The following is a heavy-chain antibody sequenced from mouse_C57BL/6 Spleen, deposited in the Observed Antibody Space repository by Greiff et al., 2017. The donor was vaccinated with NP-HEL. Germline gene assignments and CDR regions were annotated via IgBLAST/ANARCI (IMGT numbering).Heavy chain of an antibody. Sequence: QVQLQQPGAELVRPGSSVKLSCKASGYTFTSYWMHRVKQRPTQGLEWIGNIDPSDRETHYNQKLKDKATLTVEKSSSTAYMQLSSLTSEDSAVYYCARSTYYYGSSSSWFAYWGQGTLVTVSA. J-gene: IGHJ3*01. CDR1: GYTFTSYW. D-gene: IGHD1-1*01. CDR3: ARSTYYYGSSSSWFAY. V-gene: IGHV1-52*01. CDR2: IDPSDRET.